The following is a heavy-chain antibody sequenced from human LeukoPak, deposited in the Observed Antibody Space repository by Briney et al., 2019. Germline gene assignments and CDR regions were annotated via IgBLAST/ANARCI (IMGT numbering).Heavy chain of an antibody. CDR3: ARGVIKSGKRAQVIKDPGISY. CDR1: GGSFSGYY. CDR2: INHSGST. D-gene: IGHD3-22*01. Sequence: SETLSLTCAVYGGSFSGYYWSWIRQPPGKGLEWIGEINHSGSTNYNPSLKSRVTISVDTSKNQFSLKLSSVTAADTAVYYCARGVIKSGKRAQVIKDPGISYWGQGTLVTVSS. V-gene: IGHV4-34*01. J-gene: IGHJ4*02.